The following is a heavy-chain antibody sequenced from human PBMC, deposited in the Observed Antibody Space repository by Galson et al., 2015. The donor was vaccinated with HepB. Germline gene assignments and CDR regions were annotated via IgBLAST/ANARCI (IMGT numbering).Heavy chain of an antibody. Sequence: SVKVSCKASGYTFTMYSLHWVRQAPGQRPEWMGRINPANGQTIYSRRFQGRVTITRDTSANSIYLDLRSLRSEDTGVYYCARSGRFGISSADHGLFWGQGTLITVPS. V-gene: IGHV1-3*01. CDR1: GYTFTMYS. D-gene: IGHD3-10*01. J-gene: IGHJ4*02. CDR3: ARSGRFGISSADHGLF. CDR2: INPANGQT.